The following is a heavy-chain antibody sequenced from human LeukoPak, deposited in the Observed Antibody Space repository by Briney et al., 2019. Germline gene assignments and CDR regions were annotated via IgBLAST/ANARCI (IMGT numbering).Heavy chain of an antibody. CDR1: GFTFSSYW. CDR2: IKNDGSEK. D-gene: IGHD6-25*01. V-gene: IGHV3-7*01. CDR3: ARTRPDRNWCDP. J-gene: IGHJ5*02. Sequence: TGGSLRLSCAASGFTFSSYWMSWVRQAPGKGLEWVANIKNDGSEKYYMDSVRGRFTISRDNAKNSLYLQINSLRAEDTAGYVCARTRPDRNWCDPWGQGTLVTVSS.